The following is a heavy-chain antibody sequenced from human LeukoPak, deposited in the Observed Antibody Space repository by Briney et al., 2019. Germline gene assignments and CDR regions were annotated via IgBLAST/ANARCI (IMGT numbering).Heavy chain of an antibody. V-gene: IGHV3-33*03. CDR3: ARFMGASGFDY. Sequence: GGSLRLSCAASGFIFSNSGMHWVRQAPGKGLEWVTVIYTDGSTKYYADSVKGRFTISRDNSQNTLYLQMNSLRAEDTAVYFCARFMGASGFDYWGQGTLVTVSS. CDR2: IYTDGSTK. CDR1: GFIFSNSG. D-gene: IGHD1-26*01. J-gene: IGHJ4*02.